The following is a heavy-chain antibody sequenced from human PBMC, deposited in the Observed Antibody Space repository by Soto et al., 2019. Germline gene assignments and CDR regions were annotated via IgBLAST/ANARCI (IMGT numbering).Heavy chain of an antibody. D-gene: IGHD4-17*01. Sequence: EVQLLESGVGLVQPGGSLRLSCVASGFTFSNYAMSWVRQAPGKGLEWVSAISGSGGSTYYADSVKGRFTISRDNSKNTLYLQMNSLRAEDTAVYYCATQTVTTSPRAYYFDYWGQGTLVTVSS. CDR2: ISGSGGST. J-gene: IGHJ4*02. CDR3: ATQTVTTSPRAYYFDY. CDR1: GFTFSNYA. V-gene: IGHV3-23*01.